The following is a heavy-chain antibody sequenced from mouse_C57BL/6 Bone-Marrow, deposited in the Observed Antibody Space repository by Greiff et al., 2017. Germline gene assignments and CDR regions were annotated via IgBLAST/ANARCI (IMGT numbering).Heavy chain of an antibody. CDR2: IYPRSGNT. D-gene: IGHD2-4*01. CDR3: ARFCYDPSYWYFDV. V-gene: IGHV1-81*01. Sequence: QVHVKQSGAELARPGASVKLSCKASGYTFTSYGISWVKQRTGQGLEWIGEIYPRSGNTYYNEKFKGKATLTADKSSSTAYMELRSLTSEDSAVYFCARFCYDPSYWYFDVWGTGTTVTVSS. CDR1: GYTFTSYG. J-gene: IGHJ1*03.